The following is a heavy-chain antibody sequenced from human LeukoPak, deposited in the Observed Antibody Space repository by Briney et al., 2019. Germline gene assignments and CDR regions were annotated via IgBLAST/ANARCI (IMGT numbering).Heavy chain of an antibody. V-gene: IGHV4-59*01. D-gene: IGHD4-17*01. CDR1: GGSISSYY. J-gene: IGHJ6*03. Sequence: SETLSLTCTVSGGSISSYYWSWIRQPPGKGLEWIGYIYYSGSTNYNPSLKSRVTISVDTSKNQFSLKLSSVTAADTAVYYCARGDHGDYPYYYYYYMDVWGKGTTVTVSS. CDR2: IYYSGST. CDR3: ARGDHGDYPYYYYYYMDV.